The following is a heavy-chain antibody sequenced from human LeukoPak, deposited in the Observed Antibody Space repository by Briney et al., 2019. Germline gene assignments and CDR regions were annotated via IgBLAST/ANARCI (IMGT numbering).Heavy chain of an antibody. J-gene: IGHJ5*02. CDR2: INPSGGST. V-gene: IGHV1-46*03. D-gene: IGHD4-11*01. Sequence: ASVKVSCKASGYTFTSYCMHWVRQAPGQGLEWMGIINPSGGSTSYAQKFQGRVTMTRDTSTSTVYMELSSLRSEDTAVYYCARVHYPTNSNYVNWFDPWGQGTLVTVSS. CDR1: GYTFTSYC. CDR3: ARVHYPTNSNYVNWFDP.